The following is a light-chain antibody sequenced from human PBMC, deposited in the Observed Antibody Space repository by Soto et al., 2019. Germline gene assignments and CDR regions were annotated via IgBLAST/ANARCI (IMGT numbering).Light chain of an antibody. CDR1: SGDVGGYNY. CDR2: DVT. J-gene: IGLJ2*01. CDR3: SSFTSTSTLL. V-gene: IGLV2-14*01. Sequence: QSVLTKPASVSGSPGQSIAISCTGSSGDVGGYNYVSWFQQHPGKAPKIILYDVTGRPSGVSDRFSGSKSGNTASLTISGLQAEDEADYYCSSFTSTSTLLFGGGTKVTVL.